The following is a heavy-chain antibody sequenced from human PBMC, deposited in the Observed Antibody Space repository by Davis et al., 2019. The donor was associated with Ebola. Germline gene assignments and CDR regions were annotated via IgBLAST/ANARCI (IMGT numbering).Heavy chain of an antibody. V-gene: IGHV3-23*01. J-gene: IGHJ3*02. Sequence: GESLKISCAASGFTFSSYAMSWVRQAPGKGLEWVSGISWNSGSIGYADSVKGRFTISRDNSKNTLYLQMNSLRAEDTAVYYCAKVRSYDAFDIWGQGTMVTVSS. CDR1: GFTFSSYA. CDR3: AKVRSYDAFDI. CDR2: ISWNSGSI.